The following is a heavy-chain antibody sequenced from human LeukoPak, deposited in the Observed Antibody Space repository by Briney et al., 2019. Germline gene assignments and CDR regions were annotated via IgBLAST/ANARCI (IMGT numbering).Heavy chain of an antibody. V-gene: IGHV3-53*01. D-gene: IGHD1-7*01. J-gene: IGHJ4*02. CDR1: GFTVSSNY. CDR3: ARNNWNYRYFDY. Sequence: GGSLRLSCAASGFTVSSNYMSWVRQAPGKELEWVSVIYSGGSTYYADSVKGRFTISRDNSKNTLYLQMNSLRAEDTAVYYCARNNWNYRYFDYWGQGTLVTVSS. CDR2: IYSGGST.